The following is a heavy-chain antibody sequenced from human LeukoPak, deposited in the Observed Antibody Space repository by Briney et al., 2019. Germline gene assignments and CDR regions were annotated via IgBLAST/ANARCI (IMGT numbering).Heavy chain of an antibody. J-gene: IGHJ4*02. CDR3: ARGSGSSVVPAGVDY. CDR1: GYTFTGYY. CDR2: INPNSGGT. V-gene: IGHV1-2*02. D-gene: IGHD2-2*01. Sequence: GASVKVSCKASGYTFTGYYMHWVRQAPGQGLEWMGWINPNSGGTNYAQKFQGRVTMTRDTSISTAYMELSRLGSDDTAVYYCARGSGSSVVPAGVDYWGQGTLVTVSS.